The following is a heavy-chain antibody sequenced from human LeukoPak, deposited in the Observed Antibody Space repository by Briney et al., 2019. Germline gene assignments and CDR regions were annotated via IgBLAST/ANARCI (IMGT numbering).Heavy chain of an antibody. Sequence: ASVKVSCKASGYTFTSYGITWVRQAPGQGLEWMGWISAYNGNTNYAQKLQGRVTMTTDTSTSTAYMELRSLRSDDTAVYYCARGPYDFWSGYLGDYYYMDVWGKGTTVTVSS. CDR2: ISAYNGNT. V-gene: IGHV1-18*01. J-gene: IGHJ6*03. CDR3: ARGPYDFWSGYLGDYYYMDV. CDR1: GYTFTSYG. D-gene: IGHD3-3*01.